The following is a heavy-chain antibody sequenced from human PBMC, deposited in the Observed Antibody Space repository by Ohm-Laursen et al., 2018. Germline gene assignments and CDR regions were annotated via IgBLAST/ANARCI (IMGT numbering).Heavy chain of an antibody. CDR1: GHTFTSYY. Sequence: VSVKASCKASGHTFTSYYMHWVRQAPGQGLEWMGLINPSGGSTSYAQKFQGKVTMTRDTSTSTVYMELSSLRSEDTAVYYCARDPGRSMAADYWGQGTLVTVSS. V-gene: IGHV1-46*01. CDR3: ARDPGRSMAADY. J-gene: IGHJ4*02. D-gene: IGHD1-14*01. CDR2: INPSGGST.